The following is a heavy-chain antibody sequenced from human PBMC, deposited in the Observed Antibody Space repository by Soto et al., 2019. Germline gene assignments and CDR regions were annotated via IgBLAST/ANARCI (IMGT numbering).Heavy chain of an antibody. CDR2: IRSKAYGGTT. CDR3: TRVPYPAVTTPGYYYGMDV. V-gene: IGHV3-49*03. D-gene: IGHD4-4*01. J-gene: IGHJ6*02. CDR1: GFTFGDYA. Sequence: PGGSLRLSCTASGFTFGDYAMSWFRQAPGKGLEWVGFIRSKAYGGTTEYAASVKGRFTISRDDSKSIAYLQMNSLKTEDTDVYYCTRVPYPAVTTPGYYYGMDVWGQGTTVTGSS.